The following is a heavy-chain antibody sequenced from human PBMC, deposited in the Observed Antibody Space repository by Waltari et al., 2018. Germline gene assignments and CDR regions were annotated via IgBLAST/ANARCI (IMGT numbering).Heavy chain of an antibody. CDR2: LRNTGGT. V-gene: IGHV4-59*08. Sequence: HVQLQESGPGLVKPSETLSLTCTVSVDFLSYDLWPWFRQAPGKGLEWIAYLRNTGGTKCTPSLESRVTVSAVTSKKQFSLRLTSVTAADTAVYYCARLPTKYYDSIGWGFFDQWGQGILVTVSS. J-gene: IGHJ4*02. CDR1: VDFLSYDL. CDR3: ARLPTKYYDSIGWGFFDQ. D-gene: IGHD3-22*01.